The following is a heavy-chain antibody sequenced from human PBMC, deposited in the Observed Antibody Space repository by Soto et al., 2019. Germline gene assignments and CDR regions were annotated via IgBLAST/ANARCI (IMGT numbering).Heavy chain of an antibody. D-gene: IGHD3-3*01. CDR1: GYTFTSYD. CDR3: ARGLADFWSGYYPGYYYYYMDV. V-gene: IGHV1-8*01. J-gene: IGHJ6*03. CDR2: MNPNSGDT. Sequence: ASVKVSCKASGYTFTSYDINWVRQATGQGLEWMGWMNPNSGDTGYAQKFQGRVTMTRNTSISTAYMELSSLRSEDTAVYYCARGLADFWSGYYPGYYYYYMDVWGKGTTVTVSS.